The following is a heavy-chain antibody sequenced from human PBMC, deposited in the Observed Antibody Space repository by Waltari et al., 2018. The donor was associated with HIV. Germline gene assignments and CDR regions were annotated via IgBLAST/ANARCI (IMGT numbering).Heavy chain of an antibody. J-gene: IGHJ3*02. CDR3: ARDPGSGAFDI. Sequence: QVQLQESGPGLVKPSETLSLTCTVTGGSISSYHWSWIRQPPGKGLEWIGYIYYSGSTNYNPSLKSRVTISVDTSKNQFSLKLSSVTAADTAVYYCARDPGSGAFDIWGQGTMVTVSS. CDR1: GGSISSYH. CDR2: IYYSGST. V-gene: IGHV4-59*01.